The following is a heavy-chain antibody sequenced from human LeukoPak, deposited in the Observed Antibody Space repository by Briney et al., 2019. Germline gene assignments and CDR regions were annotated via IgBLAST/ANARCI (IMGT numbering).Heavy chain of an antibody. Sequence: GGSLRLSCAASGFTFSTYGMHWVRQAPGKGLEWVALMWYDGSNKYYADSVKGRFTISRDASKNTLYLQMNSLRAEDTAVYYCARASGLNYYDSSGYFPPPDYWGQGTLVTVSS. CDR2: MWYDGSNK. D-gene: IGHD3-22*01. CDR1: GFTFSTYG. CDR3: ARASGLNYYDSSGYFPPPDY. V-gene: IGHV3-33*01. J-gene: IGHJ4*02.